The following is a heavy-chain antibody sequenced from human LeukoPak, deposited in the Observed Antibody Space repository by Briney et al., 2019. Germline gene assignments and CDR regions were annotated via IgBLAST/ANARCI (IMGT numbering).Heavy chain of an antibody. CDR3: ARSFIARDYYDSSGYLPHLTN. J-gene: IGHJ4*02. CDR2: IYYSGST. D-gene: IGHD3-22*01. Sequence: SETLSLTCTVSGGSISSSSYYWGWIRQPPGKGLEWIGSIYYSGSTYYNPSLNSRVTISVDTSKNQFSLNLSSVTAADTAVYYCARSFIARDYYDSSGYLPHLTNWGQGTLATVSS. CDR1: GGSISSSSYY. V-gene: IGHV4-39*07.